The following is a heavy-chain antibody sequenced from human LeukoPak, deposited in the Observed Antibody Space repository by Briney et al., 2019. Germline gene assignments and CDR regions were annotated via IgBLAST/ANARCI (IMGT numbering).Heavy chain of an antibody. Sequence: GESLKISCKGSGYSFTTYWIGWVRQMPGKGLEWVGIIYPDDSDATYSPSFQGQVTISADKSISTAYLQWSSLKASDTAMYYCARGCSSITCYNWFDPWGQGTLVTVSS. CDR2: IYPDDSDA. CDR1: GYSFTTYW. V-gene: IGHV5-51*01. D-gene: IGHD2-2*02. CDR3: ARGCSSITCYNWFDP. J-gene: IGHJ5*02.